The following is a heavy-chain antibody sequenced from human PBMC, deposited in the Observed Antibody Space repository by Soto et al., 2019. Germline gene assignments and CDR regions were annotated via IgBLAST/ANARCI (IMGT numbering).Heavy chain of an antibody. CDR2: LSHDGNIK. J-gene: IGHJ4*02. Sequence: QVQLVESGGGVVQPGGSLRLSCAASGFAFSSHTMHWVRQAPGKGLEWLSLLSHDGNIKFYADSVKGRFTISRDNSKNTLYLQMTNLRPEDTALYYCASTQFIVIIASGNFWGQGTLVTVSS. CDR1: GFAFSSHT. CDR3: ASTQFIVIIASGNF. D-gene: IGHD2-15*01. V-gene: IGHV3-30-3*01.